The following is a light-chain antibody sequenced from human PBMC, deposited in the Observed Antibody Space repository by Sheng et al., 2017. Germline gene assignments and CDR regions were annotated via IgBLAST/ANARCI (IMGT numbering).Light chain of an antibody. CDR1: QNIRAN. CDR2: DAS. V-gene: IGKV3-15*01. Sequence: DIVLTQSPATLSVSLGERATLSCRASQNIRANLAWYQFKPGQSPRLLVYDASTRANGVPDRFTGSGSGTEFTLTIASLQSEDFAVYYCQQYNNWPPLFTFGPGTNLDLK. CDR3: QQYNNWPPLFT. J-gene: IGKJ3*01.